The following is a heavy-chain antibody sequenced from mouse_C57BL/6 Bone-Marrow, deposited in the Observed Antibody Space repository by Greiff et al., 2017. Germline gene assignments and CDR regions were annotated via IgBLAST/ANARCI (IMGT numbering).Heavy chain of an antibody. CDR2: IYPGSGST. D-gene: IGHD2-1*01. V-gene: IGHV1-55*01. Sequence: QVHVKQPGAELVKPGASVKMSCKASGYTFTSYWITWVKQRPGQGLEWIGDIYPGSGSTNYNEKFKSKATLTVDTSSSTAYMQLSSLTSEDSAVYYCASFFYGYDAMDYWGQGTSVTVSS. CDR1: GYTFTSYW. J-gene: IGHJ4*01. CDR3: ASFFYGYDAMDY.